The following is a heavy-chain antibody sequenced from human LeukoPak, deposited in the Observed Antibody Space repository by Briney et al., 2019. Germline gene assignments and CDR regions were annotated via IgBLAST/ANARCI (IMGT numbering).Heavy chain of an antibody. CDR1: GVSISSSSYY. V-gene: IGHV4-39*07. D-gene: IGHD1-26*01. J-gene: IGHJ4*02. CDR2: IYYSGST. Sequence: SETLSLTCTVSGVSISSSSYYWGWIRQPPGKGREWIGSIYYSGSTYYNPSLKSRVTISVDTSKNQFSLNLSSVTAADTAVYYCASSIVGATTVYFDYWGQGTLVTVSS. CDR3: ASSIVGATTVYFDY.